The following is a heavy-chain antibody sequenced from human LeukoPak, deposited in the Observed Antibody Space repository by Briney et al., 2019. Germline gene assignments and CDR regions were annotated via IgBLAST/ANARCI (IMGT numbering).Heavy chain of an antibody. Sequence: GSLILSCAASGFTFSSYAMHWVRQAPGKGLEWVAVISYDGSNKYYADSVKGRFTISRDNSKNTLYLQMNSLRAEDTAVYYCARDTMTTVTFLFDYWGQGTLVTVSS. V-gene: IGHV3-30-3*01. J-gene: IGHJ4*02. CDR1: GFTFSSYA. D-gene: IGHD4-11*01. CDR3: ARDTMTTVTFLFDY. CDR2: ISYDGSNK.